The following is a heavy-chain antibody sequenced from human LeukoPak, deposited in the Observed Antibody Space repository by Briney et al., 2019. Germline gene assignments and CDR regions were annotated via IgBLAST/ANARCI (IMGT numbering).Heavy chain of an antibody. CDR1: GFTFSNYA. V-gene: IGHV3-23*01. D-gene: IGHD3-10*01. Sequence: GGSLRLSCSVSGFTFSNYAMHWVRQAPGKGLEWVSLISGGSGNIYYVDSVKGRFTISRDNSKNTLYVQMTSLRAEDTAIYYCAKGSDYYGSVTSKKTDWGQGTLGTVSS. CDR2: ISGGSGNI. J-gene: IGHJ4*02. CDR3: AKGSDYYGSVTSKKTD.